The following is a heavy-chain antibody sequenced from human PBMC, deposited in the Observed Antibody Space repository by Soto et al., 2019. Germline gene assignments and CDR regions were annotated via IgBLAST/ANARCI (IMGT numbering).Heavy chain of an antibody. J-gene: IGHJ5*02. CDR3: ALKTNYYDSSGFWFDP. D-gene: IGHD3-22*01. Sequence: PGESLKVSCKGSGYSFTSYWIGWVRQMPGKGLEWMGRIDPSDSYTNYSPSFQGHVTISADKSISTAYLQWSSLKASDTAMYYCALKTNYYDSSGFWFDPWGQGTLVTVS. CDR1: GYSFTSYW. CDR2: IDPSDSYT. V-gene: IGHV5-10-1*01.